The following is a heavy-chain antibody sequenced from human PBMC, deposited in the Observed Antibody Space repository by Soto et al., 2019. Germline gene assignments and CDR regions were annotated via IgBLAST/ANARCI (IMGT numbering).Heavy chain of an antibody. V-gene: IGHV3-48*03. D-gene: IGHD3-10*01. CDR3: TRAAWFPYLSFY. Sequence: GGSLRLSCAASGFTFSRFELHWVRQAPGKGLERISYISSSGSTAYYASSVEGRFTISRDNANNSVYLQMDSLRAEDTALYYCTRAAWFPYLSFYWGQGALVTVSS. J-gene: IGHJ4*02. CDR2: ISSSGSTA. CDR1: GFTFSRFE.